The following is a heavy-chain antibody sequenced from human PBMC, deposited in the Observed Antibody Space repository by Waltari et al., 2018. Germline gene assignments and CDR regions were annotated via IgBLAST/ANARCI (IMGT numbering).Heavy chain of an antibody. CDR2: IHHSGRT. CDR3: AADRGNGLYFDY. Sequence: QVQLQESGPGLVKPSGTLSLTCVVSGASISPNYWWSWVRQSPGKGLEWIWQIHHSGRTYSTPSLQSRVSVSLDKSKNQFSLSLYFVSDADTAVYYCAADRGNGLYFDYWGQGTLVTVSS. CDR1: GASISPNYW. J-gene: IGHJ4*02. V-gene: IGHV4-4*02. D-gene: IGHD2-15*01.